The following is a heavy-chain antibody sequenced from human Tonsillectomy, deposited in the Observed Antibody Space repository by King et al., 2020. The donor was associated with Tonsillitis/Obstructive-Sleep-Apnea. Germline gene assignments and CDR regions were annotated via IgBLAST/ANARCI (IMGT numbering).Heavy chain of an antibody. CDR1: GYTFTTYG. J-gene: IGHJ4*02. D-gene: IGHD3-22*01. V-gene: IGHV1-18*01. CDR3: ARDSRSHYYDTSGYYTFEY. Sequence: QLVQSGAEVKKPGASVKVSCKASGYTFTTYGISWVRQAPGQGLEWMGWISAYNGDTNYAQKLLDRVTMTTDTSTSTAYMEVMSLRSDDTAVYYCARDSRSHYYDTSGYYTFEYWGQGTLGTVSS. CDR2: ISAYNGDT.